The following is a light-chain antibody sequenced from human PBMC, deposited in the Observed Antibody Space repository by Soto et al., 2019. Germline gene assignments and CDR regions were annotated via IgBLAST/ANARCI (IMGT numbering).Light chain of an antibody. Sequence: QSVLTQPPSASGTPGQRVTISCSGSSSNIGSNYVYWYQQLPGTAPKVLIYKNTQRPSGVPDRFSGSXXXXXAXLXXXXLRSEDEADYFCVGWDDSLSGWVFGGGTKVTVL. J-gene: IGLJ3*02. CDR3: VGWDDSLSGWV. V-gene: IGLV1-47*01. CDR2: KNT. CDR1: SSNIGSNY.